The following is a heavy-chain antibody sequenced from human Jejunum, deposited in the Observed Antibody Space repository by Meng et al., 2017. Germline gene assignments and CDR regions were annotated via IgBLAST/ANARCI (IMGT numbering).Heavy chain of an antibody. CDR1: GFTFSSYS. Sequence: QVQRVESGGGVVQPGRSLRLSWAASGFTFSSYSMHWVRQAPGKGLEWVAVISYDGSSKYYADSVKGRFTISRDSSKNTLFLQMNSLRAEDTAVYYCATAYIVNPFDYWGQGTLVTVSS. J-gene: IGHJ4*02. V-gene: IGHV3-30-3*01. CDR3: ATAYIVNPFDY. D-gene: IGHD1-1*01. CDR2: ISYDGSSK.